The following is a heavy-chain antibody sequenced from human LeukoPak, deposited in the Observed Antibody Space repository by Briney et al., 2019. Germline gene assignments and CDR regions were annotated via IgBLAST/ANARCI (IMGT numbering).Heavy chain of an antibody. CDR3: ARGTRSDSSGYYPYYYGMDV. V-gene: IGHV4-59*01. D-gene: IGHD3-22*01. CDR1: GGSISSCY. CDR2: IYYSGST. Sequence: SETLSLTCTVSGGSISSCYWSWIRQPPGKGLEWIGYIYYSGSTNYNPSLKSRVTISVDTSKNQFSLKLSSVTAADTAVYYCARGTRSDSSGYYPYYYGMDVWGQGTTVTVSS. J-gene: IGHJ6*02.